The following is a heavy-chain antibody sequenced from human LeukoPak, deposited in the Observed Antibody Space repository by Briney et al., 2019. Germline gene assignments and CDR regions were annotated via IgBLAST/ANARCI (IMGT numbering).Heavy chain of an antibody. CDR3: ARDGTGSNSGWYTH. J-gene: IGHJ4*02. V-gene: IGHV3-33*01. CDR1: GFTFSSHG. D-gene: IGHD6-19*01. Sequence: PGRSLRISCAASGFTFSSHGMHWVRQAPGKGLEWVAVIWYDGSNKYYADSVKGRFTISRDNSKNTLYLQMNSLRAEDTAVYYCARDGTGSNSGWYTHWGQGTLVTVSS. CDR2: IWYDGSNK.